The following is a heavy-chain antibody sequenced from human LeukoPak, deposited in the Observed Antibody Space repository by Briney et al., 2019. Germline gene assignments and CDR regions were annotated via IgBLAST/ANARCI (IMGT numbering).Heavy chain of an antibody. CDR3: AKDMSRGGIAVAGTDY. CDR2: ISGSGGST. D-gene: IGHD6-19*01. V-gene: IGHV3-23*01. Sequence: GGSLRLSCAASGFTFSSYAMSWVRQAPGKGLEWVSAISGSGGSTYYADSVKGRFTISRDNSKNTLYLQMNSLRAEDTAVYYCAKDMSRGGIAVAGTDYWGQGTLVTVSS. J-gene: IGHJ4*02. CDR1: GFTFSSYA.